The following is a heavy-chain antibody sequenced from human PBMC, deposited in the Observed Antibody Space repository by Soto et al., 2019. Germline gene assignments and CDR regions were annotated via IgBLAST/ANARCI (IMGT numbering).Heavy chain of an antibody. Sequence: QVRLVESGGGAVQPGDSLRLSCDASGFTFSTYALHWVRQAPGKGLEWVAFISYTGANQYYADSVKGRFTVSRDNSKNIASLQMTSLKPEDSAVYYCAIDAFLYSRVAYYDHCGPGTLVTVSS. V-gene: IGHV3-30-3*01. J-gene: IGHJ4*02. CDR1: GFTFSTYA. CDR2: ISYTGANQ. D-gene: IGHD4-4*01. CDR3: AIDAFLYSRVAYYDH.